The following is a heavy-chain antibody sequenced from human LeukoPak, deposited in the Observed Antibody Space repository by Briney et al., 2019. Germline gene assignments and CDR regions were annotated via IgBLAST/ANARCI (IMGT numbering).Heavy chain of an antibody. CDR2: IYTSGST. D-gene: IGHD1-26*01. CDR1: GDYITTTNYY. Sequence: KPSETLSLTCNVSGDYITTTNYYWSWIRQPAGKGLEWIGRIYTSGSTNYNPSLKSRVTISVDTSKNQFSLKLSSVTAAVTAVYYCARGDWLVGPNNNWFDPWGQGTLVIVSS. CDR3: ARGDWLVGPNNNWFDP. J-gene: IGHJ5*02. V-gene: IGHV4-61*02.